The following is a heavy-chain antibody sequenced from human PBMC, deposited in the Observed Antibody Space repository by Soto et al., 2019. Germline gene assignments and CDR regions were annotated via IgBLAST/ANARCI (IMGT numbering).Heavy chain of an antibody. V-gene: IGHV3-30*02. CDR1: GFIFKNYA. Sequence: VQLVESGGGVVQPGGSLRLSCAVSGFIFKNYALNWVRQAPGKGLEWVASITRDGYNKYYADSVKGRFTISRDNSRDTLSLQMTALTIEDSSVYYCTKSSGGSSSVGMDYWGQGTRVTVSS. D-gene: IGHD6-6*01. J-gene: IGHJ4*02. CDR2: ITRDGYNK. CDR3: TKSSGGSSSVGMDY.